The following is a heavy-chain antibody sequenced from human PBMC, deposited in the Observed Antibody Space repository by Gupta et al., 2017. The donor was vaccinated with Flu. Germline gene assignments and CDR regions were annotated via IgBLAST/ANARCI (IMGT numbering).Heavy chain of an antibody. CDR1: GYSFATYA. D-gene: IGHD2-21*02. CDR2: INTGNGAT. Sequence: QVQLVQSGAEVKKPGASVTVSCTTSGYSFATYAIQWVRQAPGQSLEWMGWINTGNGATTYSQNFQGRVTITRDTSASIVYMDLNSLTSEDTAMYYCARDPVWDGDCYLDYWGQGTLVTVSS. V-gene: IGHV1-3*04. CDR3: ARDPVWDGDCYLDY. J-gene: IGHJ4*02.